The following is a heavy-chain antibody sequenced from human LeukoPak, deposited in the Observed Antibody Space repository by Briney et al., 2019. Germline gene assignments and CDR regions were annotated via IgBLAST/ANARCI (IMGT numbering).Heavy chain of an antibody. D-gene: IGHD3-10*01. CDR1: GGSISIYY. J-gene: IGHJ6*03. Sequence: SETLSLTCPVSGGSISIYYWNWIRQPAGKGLEWIGRIYTSGITNYNPSLKSRVTMSVDTSKNQFSLKLSSVTAADTAVYYCARESSGSYYNPLGYMDVWGKGTTVTVSS. V-gene: IGHV4-4*07. CDR2: IYTSGIT. CDR3: ARESSGSYYNPLGYMDV.